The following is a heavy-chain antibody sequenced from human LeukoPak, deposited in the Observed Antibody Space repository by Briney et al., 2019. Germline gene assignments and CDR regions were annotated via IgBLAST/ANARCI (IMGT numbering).Heavy chain of an antibody. CDR1: GFTFSSYE. V-gene: IGHV3-48*03. Sequence: PGGSLRLSCAASGFTFSSYEMNWVRQAPGKGLEWVSYISSSGSTIYYADSVKGRFTISRDNAKNSLYLQMNSLRAEDTAVYYCARDLIWNPLDYWGQGTLVTVSS. CDR3: ARDLIWNPLDY. D-gene: IGHD1-1*01. CDR2: ISSSGSTI. J-gene: IGHJ4*02.